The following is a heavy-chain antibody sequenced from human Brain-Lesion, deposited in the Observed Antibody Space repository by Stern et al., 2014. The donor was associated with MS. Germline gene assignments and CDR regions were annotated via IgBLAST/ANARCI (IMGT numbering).Heavy chain of an antibody. J-gene: IGHJ4*02. Sequence: VQLVQSGPGLVKPSGTLSLTCAVSGGSISSSNWWSWVRPSPGKGLEWIGESAHSGSTIYNPSLKSRVTVSVNKPKTRFPLTLGSVTAADTAVYFCARFPASRPHVFDSWGQGTLVTVSS. CDR1: GGSISSSNW. D-gene: IGHD6-13*01. V-gene: IGHV4-4*02. CDR2: SAHSGST. CDR3: ARFPASRPHVFDS.